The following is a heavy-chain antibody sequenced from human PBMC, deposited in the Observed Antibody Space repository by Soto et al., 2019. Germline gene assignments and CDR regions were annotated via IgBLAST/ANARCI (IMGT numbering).Heavy chain of an antibody. D-gene: IGHD3-9*01. CDR2: ISAYNGNT. V-gene: IGHV1-18*01. J-gene: IGHJ3*02. CDR1: GYTFTSYG. Sequence: QVQLVQSGAEVKKPGASVKVSCKASGYTFTSYGISWVRQAPGQGLEWMGWISAYNGNTNYAQKLQGRVTMTTDTSTSTAYMELRSLRSDDTAVYYCAKTYYDILTGYGNDAFDIWGQGTMSPSLQ. CDR3: AKTYYDILTGYGNDAFDI.